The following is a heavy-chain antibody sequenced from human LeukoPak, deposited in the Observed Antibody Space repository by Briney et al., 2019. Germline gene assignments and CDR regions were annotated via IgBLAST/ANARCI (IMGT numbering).Heavy chain of an antibody. Sequence: GESLKISCSASGFIFSTYAMHWVRQAPGKGLEYVSAISSNGDRTYYADAVKGRFTISRDNSKNTVYLQMSSLRAEDTAVYYCVKLYYYGSGSYDRWGQGTTVTVSS. CDR1: GFIFSTYA. V-gene: IGHV3-64D*06. J-gene: IGHJ6*02. CDR2: ISSNGDRT. D-gene: IGHD3-10*01. CDR3: VKLYYYGSGSYDR.